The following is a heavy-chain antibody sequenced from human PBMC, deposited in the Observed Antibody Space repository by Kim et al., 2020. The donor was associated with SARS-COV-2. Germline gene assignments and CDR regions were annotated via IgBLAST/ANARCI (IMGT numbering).Heavy chain of an antibody. Sequence: ASVKVSCKASGYTFTSYYMHWVRQAPGQGLEWMGIINPSGGSTSYAQKFQGRVTMTRDTSTSTVYMELSSLRSEDTAVYYCARDLAGIPGAGIVGAMRGGDEYYYYYYGMDVWGQGTTVTVSS. CDR1: GYTFTSYY. CDR3: ARDLAGIPGAGIVGAMRGGDEYYYYYYGMDV. V-gene: IGHV1-46*01. D-gene: IGHD1-26*01. J-gene: IGHJ6*02. CDR2: INPSGGST.